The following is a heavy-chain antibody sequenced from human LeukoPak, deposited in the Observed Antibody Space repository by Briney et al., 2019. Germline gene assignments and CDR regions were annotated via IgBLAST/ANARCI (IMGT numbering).Heavy chain of an antibody. J-gene: IGHJ4*02. CDR2: ISSSSSYI. CDR1: GFTFSSYS. D-gene: IGHD2/OR15-2a*01. V-gene: IGHV3-21*01. Sequence: GGSLRLSCAASGFTFSSYSTNWVRQAPGKGLEWVSSISSSSSYIYYADSVKGRFTISRDNAKNSLYLQMNSLRAEDTAVYYCARDRSFAVDYWGQGTLVTVSS. CDR3: ARDRSFAVDY.